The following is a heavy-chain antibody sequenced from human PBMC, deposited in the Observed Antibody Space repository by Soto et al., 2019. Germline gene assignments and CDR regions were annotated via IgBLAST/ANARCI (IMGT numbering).Heavy chain of an antibody. CDR3: ARGWVEGLSRQPPTDY. Sequence: GSLRLSCAASGFTFSRYWMHWVRQAPGKGLVWVSRIDSYGSATSQVDSVEGRFTISRDNAKNTLYLQMNSLRAEDTAVYYCARGWVEGLSRQPPTDYWGQGTLVTVSS. CDR1: GFTFSRYW. V-gene: IGHV3-74*01. D-gene: IGHD3-3*01. J-gene: IGHJ4*02. CDR2: IDSYGSAT.